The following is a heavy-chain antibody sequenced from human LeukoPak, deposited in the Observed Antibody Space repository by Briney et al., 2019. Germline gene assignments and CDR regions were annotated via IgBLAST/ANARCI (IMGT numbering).Heavy chain of an antibody. Sequence: SSETLSLTCAVYGGSFSGYYWSWIRQPPGKGLEWIGEINHSGSTNYNPSLKSRVTISVDTSKNQFSLKLSSVTAADTAVYYCARLPFLLCSGGSCYMGNDAFDIWGQGTMVTVSS. D-gene: IGHD2-15*01. J-gene: IGHJ3*02. CDR3: ARLPFLLCSGGSCYMGNDAFDI. V-gene: IGHV4-34*01. CDR1: GGSFSGYY. CDR2: INHSGST.